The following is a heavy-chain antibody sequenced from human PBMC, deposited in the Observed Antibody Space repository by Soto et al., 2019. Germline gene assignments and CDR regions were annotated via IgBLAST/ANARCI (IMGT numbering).Heavy chain of an antibody. D-gene: IGHD6-13*01. V-gene: IGHV3-33*06. CDR3: AKDAGYSSP. CDR1: GFTFSTYG. J-gene: IGHJ5*02. Sequence: GGSLRLSCAASGFTFSTYGMHWVRQAPGKGLEWVAVIWYDGTKQYYADSVKGRFTISRDNSKDTMYLQMNSLRAEDTAVYYCAKDAGYSSPWGQGTLVTVSS. CDR2: IWYDGTKQ.